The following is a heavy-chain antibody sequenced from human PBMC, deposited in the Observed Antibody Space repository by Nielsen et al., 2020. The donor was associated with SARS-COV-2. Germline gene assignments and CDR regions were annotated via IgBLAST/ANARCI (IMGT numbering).Heavy chain of an antibody. Sequence: VRQMPGKGLEWIGYIYYSGRTNYNPSLKSRVTLSVDTSKNQFSLKLNSVTAADTAVYYCARAKSGYCGGGSCYRIFDSWGQGTLVTVSS. CDR3: ARAKSGYCGGGSCYRIFDS. V-gene: IGHV4-59*01. D-gene: IGHD2-15*01. CDR2: IYYSGRT. J-gene: IGHJ4*02.